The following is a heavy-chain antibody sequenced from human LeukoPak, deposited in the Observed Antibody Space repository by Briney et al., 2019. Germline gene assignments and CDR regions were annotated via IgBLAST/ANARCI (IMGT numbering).Heavy chain of an antibody. D-gene: IGHD3-16*01. CDR1: AFTLSSYW. CDR3: ARGNPLGHL. CDR2: INSDGSRT. V-gene: IGHV3-74*01. J-gene: IGHJ5*02. Sequence: VGSLRLSCAASAFTLSSYWMHWVRQAPGKGLVWVSHINSDGSRTDYADSVKGRFTVSRDNAKNTVYLQMNSLRAEDTAVYYCARGNPLGHLWGQGALVTVSS.